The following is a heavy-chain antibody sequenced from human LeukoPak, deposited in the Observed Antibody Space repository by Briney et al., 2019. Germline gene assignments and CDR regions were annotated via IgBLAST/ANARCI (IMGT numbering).Heavy chain of an antibody. Sequence: ASVKVSCKASGYIFNTYGISWVRQAPGQGLEWLGWISANSGDTKYAQNFQGRVTMTTATSTSTAFMDLRSLRFDDTAVYYCTRAPPRGSGSWEWDKDVWGQGTTVTVSS. D-gene: IGHD3-10*01. V-gene: IGHV1-18*01. CDR2: ISANSGDT. CDR1: GYIFNTYG. J-gene: IGHJ6*02. CDR3: TRAPPRGSGSWEWDKDV.